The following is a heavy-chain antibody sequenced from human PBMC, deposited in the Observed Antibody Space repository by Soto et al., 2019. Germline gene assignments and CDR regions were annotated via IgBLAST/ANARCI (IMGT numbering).Heavy chain of an antibody. CDR1: GFTFSSYG. Sequence: QVQLVESGGGVVQPGGSLRLSCAASGFTFSSYGMHWVRQAPGKGLEWVAAISYDGRNKYYADSVKGRFTISRDTSKKTLYVQMNGLRAGDTAVYYCAKEVHGDGTYWGQGTLGTVSS. J-gene: IGHJ4*02. CDR2: ISYDGRNK. V-gene: IGHV3-30*18. D-gene: IGHD1-1*01. CDR3: AKEVHGDGTY.